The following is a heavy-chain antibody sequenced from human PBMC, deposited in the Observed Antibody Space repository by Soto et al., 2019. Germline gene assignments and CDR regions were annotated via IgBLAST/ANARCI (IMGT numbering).Heavy chain of an antibody. Sequence: ASVKVSCKASGYTFTSYDISWVRQAPGQGLEWMGWISTYNGNTNYAQKLQGRDTMTTDTSTSTAYMELRSLRSDDTAVYYCARGYSYGNYYYNMDVWGQGTTVTVSS. CDR1: GYTFTSYD. V-gene: IGHV1-18*01. J-gene: IGHJ6*02. CDR2: ISTYNGNT. CDR3: ARGYSYGNYYYNMDV. D-gene: IGHD5-18*01.